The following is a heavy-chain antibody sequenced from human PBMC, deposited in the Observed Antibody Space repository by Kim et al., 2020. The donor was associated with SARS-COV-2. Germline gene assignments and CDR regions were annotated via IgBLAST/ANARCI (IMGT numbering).Heavy chain of an antibody. CDR1: GGSISSSNW. CDR3: AREGGTYYYDSSGYYGGYYYYYGMDV. CDR2: IYHSGST. V-gene: IGHV4-4*02. J-gene: IGHJ6*02. D-gene: IGHD3-22*01. Sequence: SETLSLTCAVSGGSISSSNWWSWVRQPPGKGLEWIGEIYHSGSTNYNPSLKSRVTISVDKSKNQFSLKLSSVTAADTAVYYCAREGGTYYYDSSGYYGGYYYYYGMDVWGQGTTVTVSS.